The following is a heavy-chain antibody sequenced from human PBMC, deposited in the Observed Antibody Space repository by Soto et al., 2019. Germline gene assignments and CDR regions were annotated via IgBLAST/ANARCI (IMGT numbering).Heavy chain of an antibody. CDR2: SRDKVHSYTT. CDR1: GFTFSDHY. V-gene: IGHV3-72*01. J-gene: IGHJ4*02. Sequence: ESGGGLVQPGGSLRLSCAASGFTFSDHYMDWVRQAPGKGLEWVGRSRDKVHSYTTEYAASVKGRFTISRGDSENSLYLQMNSLKTEDTAVYYCARGVVSTGYFDYWGQGTLVTVSS. D-gene: IGHD5-12*01. CDR3: ARGVVSTGYFDY.